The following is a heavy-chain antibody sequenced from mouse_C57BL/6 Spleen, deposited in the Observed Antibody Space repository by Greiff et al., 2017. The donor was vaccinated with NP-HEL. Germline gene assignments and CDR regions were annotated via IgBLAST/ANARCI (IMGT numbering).Heavy chain of an antibody. D-gene: IGHD4-1*01. CDR1: GYTFTSYT. CDR2: INPSSGYT. CDR3: ARWLGRDYFDY. V-gene: IGHV1-4*01. Sequence: VKLQESGAELARPGASVKMSCKASGYTFTSYTMHWVKQRPGQGLEWIGYINPSSGYTKYNQKFKDKATLTADKSSSTAYMQLSSLTSEDSAVYYCARWLGRDYFDYWGQGTTLTVSS. J-gene: IGHJ2*01.